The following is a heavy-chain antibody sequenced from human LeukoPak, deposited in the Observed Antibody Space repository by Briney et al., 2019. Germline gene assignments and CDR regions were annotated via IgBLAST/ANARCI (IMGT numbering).Heavy chain of an antibody. CDR1: GFTFSGYW. J-gene: IGHJ6*02. CDR3: ARDEMATSYPYYYYGMDV. D-gene: IGHD5-24*01. Sequence: PGGSLRLSCAASGFTFSGYWMSWVRQAPGKGLEWVANIKQDGSENYYVDSVKGRFTISRDNAKNSLYLQMNSLRAEDTAVYYCARDEMATSYPYYYYGMDVWGXGTTVTVSS. V-gene: IGHV3-7*01. CDR2: IKQDGSEN.